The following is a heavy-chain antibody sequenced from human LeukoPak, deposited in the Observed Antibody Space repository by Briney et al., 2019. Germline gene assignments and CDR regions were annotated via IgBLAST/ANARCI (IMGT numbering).Heavy chain of an antibody. V-gene: IGHV4-59*01. D-gene: IGHD2-2*02. CDR2: IYYSGST. CDR3: ARLGYCSSTSCHTYYYYYMDV. J-gene: IGHJ6*03. Sequence: SETLSLTCTVSGGSINSYYWSWIRQPPGKGLEWIGSIYYSGSTNYNPSLKSRVTISVDTSKNQFSLKLSSVTAADTAVYYCARLGYCSSTSCHTYYYYYMDVWGKGTTVTVSS. CDR1: GGSINSYY.